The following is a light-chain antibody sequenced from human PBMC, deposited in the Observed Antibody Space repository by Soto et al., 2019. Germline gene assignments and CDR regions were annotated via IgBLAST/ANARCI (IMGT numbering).Light chain of an antibody. V-gene: IGKV1-5*01. CDR2: DAS. J-gene: IGKJ1*01. Sequence: DIQMTQSPSTLSASVGDRVTITCRASQSVFSWLAWYQQKPGQAPKLLIYDASTLEGGVPSRFSGSGSGTEFTLTIGGLQPDDFTTYHCQQYTSLSWSFGQWTKVEVK. CDR3: QQYTSLSWS. CDR1: QSVFSW.